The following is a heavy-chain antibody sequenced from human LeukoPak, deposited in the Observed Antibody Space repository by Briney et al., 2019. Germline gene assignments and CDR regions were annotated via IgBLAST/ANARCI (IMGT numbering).Heavy chain of an antibody. CDR1: GGSISSGGYY. CDR3: ARDRFRDVRGVIDAFDI. V-gene: IGHV4-31*03. D-gene: IGHD3-10*01. J-gene: IGHJ3*02. Sequence: SRTLSLTCTVSGGSISSGGYYWSWIRQHPGKGLEWIGYIYYSGSTYYNPSLKSRVTISVDTSKNQFSLKLSSVTAADTAVYYCARDRFRDVRGVIDAFDIWGQGKIVTVSS. CDR2: IYYSGST.